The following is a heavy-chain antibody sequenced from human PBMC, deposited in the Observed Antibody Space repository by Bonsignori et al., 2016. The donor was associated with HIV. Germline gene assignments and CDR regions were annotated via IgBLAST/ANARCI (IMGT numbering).Heavy chain of an antibody. CDR2: IYSSGSS. V-gene: IGHV4-61*02. CDR3: ARGLREEGANYFYYYTDV. CDR1: GDSIRSGGYS. Sequence: QLQLQESGSGLVKPSQTLSLTCAVSGDSIRSGGYSWSWIRQPAGKGLEWIGRIYSSGSSNYNPSLKSGVTISVDTSRNQVSLKLSSVTAADTAVYYCARGLREEGANYFYYYTDVWGRGTTVTVSS. J-gene: IGHJ6*03. D-gene: IGHD1-26*01.